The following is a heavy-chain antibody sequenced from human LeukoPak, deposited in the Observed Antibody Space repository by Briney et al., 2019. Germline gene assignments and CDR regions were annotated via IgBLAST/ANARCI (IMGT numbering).Heavy chain of an antibody. D-gene: IGHD1-26*01. CDR1: GYSFTSYW. V-gene: IGHV5-10-1*01. J-gene: IGHJ4*02. CDR2: IAPGVAYV. Sequence: PWEALGISLKGSGYSFTSYWISWVRQMPGKGPEWMGMIAPGVAYVNYSPSFQGPVTISADKSISTAYLQWSRLKASETAMYCCARPAEKSGSSYYFDYWGQGTLVTVSS. CDR3: ARPAEKSGSSYYFDY.